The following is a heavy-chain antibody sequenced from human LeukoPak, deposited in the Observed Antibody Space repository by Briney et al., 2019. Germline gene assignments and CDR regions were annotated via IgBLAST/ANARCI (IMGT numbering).Heavy chain of an antibody. Sequence: GGSLRLSCAASGFTLSSYWMHWVRQVPGKGLVWVSRINSDDSSTNYADSVKGRFTISRDNAKSTLYLQMNSLRAEDTAVYYCARPIAARRNPLDYWGQGTLVTVSS. CDR2: INSDDSST. J-gene: IGHJ4*02. CDR3: ARPIAARRNPLDY. V-gene: IGHV3-74*01. D-gene: IGHD1-14*01. CDR1: GFTLSSYW.